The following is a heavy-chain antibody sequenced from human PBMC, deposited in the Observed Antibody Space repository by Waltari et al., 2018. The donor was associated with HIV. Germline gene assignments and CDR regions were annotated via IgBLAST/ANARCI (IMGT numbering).Heavy chain of an antibody. CDR1: GFTFSSYW. CDR3: ARRGGRSSPLGY. Sequence: EVQLVESGGGLVQPGGSLRLSCAASGFTFSSYWMSWVRQAPGKGLEWVANIKEDGSEIYYGDSVKGRFTISRDKAKNSLYLQMNSLRAEDTAVYFCARRGGRSSPLGYWGQGTLVTVSS. CDR2: IKEDGSEI. D-gene: IGHD6-13*01. V-gene: IGHV3-7*01. J-gene: IGHJ4*02.